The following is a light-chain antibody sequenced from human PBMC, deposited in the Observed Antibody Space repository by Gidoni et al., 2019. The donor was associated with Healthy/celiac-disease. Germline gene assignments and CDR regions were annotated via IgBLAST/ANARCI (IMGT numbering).Light chain of an antibody. CDR1: NIGSKS. Sequence: HVLTPPPSVSVAPGKPARITCGGNNIGSKSVHWYQQKPGQAPVLVIYYYSDRPSGIPERFSGSNSGNTATLTISRVEAGDEADYYCQVWDSSSDHWVFGGGTKLTVL. V-gene: IGLV3-21*04. J-gene: IGLJ3*02. CDR3: QVWDSSSDHWV. CDR2: YYS.